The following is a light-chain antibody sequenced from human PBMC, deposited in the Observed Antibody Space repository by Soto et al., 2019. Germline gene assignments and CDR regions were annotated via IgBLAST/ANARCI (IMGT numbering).Light chain of an antibody. CDR3: QQRSNWPPT. CDR1: QSVSSN. CDR2: GAS. V-gene: IGKV3-15*01. J-gene: IGKJ4*01. Sequence: EIVMTQSPATLSVSPGERATLSCRASQSVSSNLAWYQQKPGQAPRLLIYGASTRATGTPARFSGSGSGTDFTLTISSLEPEDFAVYYCQQRSNWPPTVGGGTKVDIK.